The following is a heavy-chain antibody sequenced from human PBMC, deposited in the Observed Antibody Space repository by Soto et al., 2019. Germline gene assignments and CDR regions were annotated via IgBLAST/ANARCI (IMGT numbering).Heavy chain of an antibody. V-gene: IGHV1-69*12. CDR3: ARDVMMATTRGWFDP. D-gene: IGHD5-12*01. CDR2: IIPIFGTA. CDR1: GGTFSSYA. J-gene: IGHJ5*02. Sequence: QVQLVQSGAEVKKPGSSVKVSCKASGGTFSSYAISWVRQAPGQGLEWMGGIIPIFGTANYAQKFQGRVTITADEATSTAYMELSSMRSEDTAVYYCARDVMMATTRGWFDPWGQGTLVTVSS.